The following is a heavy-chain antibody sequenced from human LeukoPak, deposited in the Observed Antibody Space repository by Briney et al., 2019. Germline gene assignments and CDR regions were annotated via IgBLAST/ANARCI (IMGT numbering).Heavy chain of an antibody. CDR2: IYYSGST. Sequence: PSETLSLTCTVSGCSISSYYWSWIRQPPGKGLEWIGYIYYSGSTNYNPSLKSRVTISVDTSKNQFSLKLSFVTAADTAVYYCARSPRWLQFAFDIWGQGTMVTVSS. J-gene: IGHJ3*02. CDR1: GCSISSYY. CDR3: ARSPRWLQFAFDI. D-gene: IGHD5-24*01. V-gene: IGHV4-59*01.